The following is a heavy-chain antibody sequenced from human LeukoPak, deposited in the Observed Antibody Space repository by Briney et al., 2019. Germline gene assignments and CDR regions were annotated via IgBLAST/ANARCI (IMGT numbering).Heavy chain of an antibody. CDR1: GFTFSRNS. CDR3: ARGGGRSGEDDY. Sequence: GGSLRLSCAASGFTFSRNSMNWVRQAPGKGLEWVSSISSSSSYIYYADSVKGRFTISRDNAKNSLYLQMNSLRAEDTAVYYCARGGGRSGEDDYWGQGTLVTVSS. CDR2: ISSSSSYI. V-gene: IGHV3-21*04. J-gene: IGHJ4*02. D-gene: IGHD2-15*01.